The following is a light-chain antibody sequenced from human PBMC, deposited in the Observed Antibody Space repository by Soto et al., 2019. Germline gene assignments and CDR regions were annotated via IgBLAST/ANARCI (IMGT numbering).Light chain of an antibody. CDR1: SSDVGGYNY. V-gene: IGLV2-14*01. Sequence: QSALTQPASVSGSPGQSITISCTGTSSDVGGYNYVSWYQQHPGKAPKLMIYDVSNRTSGVSNRFSGSKSGNTASLTISGLQAEDEADYYCSSDTSSSTLVVFGGGTKVTVL. CDR2: DVS. CDR3: SSDTSSSTLVV. J-gene: IGLJ2*01.